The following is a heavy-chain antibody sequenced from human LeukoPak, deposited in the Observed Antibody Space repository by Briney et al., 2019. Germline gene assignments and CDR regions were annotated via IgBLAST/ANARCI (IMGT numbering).Heavy chain of an antibody. CDR2: IKQDGSEK. J-gene: IGHJ4*02. D-gene: IGHD6-13*01. CDR1: GFTFSSYW. V-gene: IGHV3-7*01. CDR3: ARDRYSSSCGGDY. Sequence: GGSLRLSCAASGFTFSSYWMSWVRQAPGKGLEWVANIKQDGSEKYYVDSVKGRFTISRDNAKNSLYLQMNSLRAEDTAVYYCARDRYSSSCGGDYWGQGTLVTVSS.